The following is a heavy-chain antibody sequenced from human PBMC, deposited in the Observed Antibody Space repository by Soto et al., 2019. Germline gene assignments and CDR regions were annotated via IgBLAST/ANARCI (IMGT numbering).Heavy chain of an antibody. CDR3: ARDRAFTMVRGAGYYFDY. CDR1: GYTFTSYY. V-gene: IGHV1-46*03. CDR2: INPSGGST. D-gene: IGHD3-10*01. Sequence: ASVKVSCKASGYTFTSYYMHWVRQAPGQGLEWMGIINPSGGSTSYAQKFQGRVTMTRDTSTSTVYMELSSLRSEDTAVYYCARDRAFTMVRGAGYYFDYWGQGTLVTVSS. J-gene: IGHJ4*02.